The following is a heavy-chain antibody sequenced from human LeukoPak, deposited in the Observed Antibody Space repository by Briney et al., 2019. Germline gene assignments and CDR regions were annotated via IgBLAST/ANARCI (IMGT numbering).Heavy chain of an antibody. CDR3: ARVWYSSSSVWFDP. CDR1: GGSISSYY. J-gene: IGHJ5*02. D-gene: IGHD6-6*01. Sequence: PSETLSLTCTVSGGSISSYYWSWIRQPAGKGLEWIGRIYTSGSTNYNPSLKSRVTMSVDTSKNQFPLKLSSVTAADTAVYYCARVWYSSSSVWFDPWGQGTLVTVSS. V-gene: IGHV4-4*07. CDR2: IYTSGST.